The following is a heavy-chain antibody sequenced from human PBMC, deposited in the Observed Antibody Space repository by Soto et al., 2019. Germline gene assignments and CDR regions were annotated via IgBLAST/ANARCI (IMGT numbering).Heavy chain of an antibody. CDR1: GFTFSNYW. Sequence: EVQLVESGGGLVQPGGSLRLCCAASGFTFSNYWMSWVRQAPGKGLEWVANIKLDGREKDCVDSVKGRFTISRDNAKKSLYLQMNSLRAEDTAVYYCARVGGFCSGGSCQVLFFDSWGQGALVTVSS. V-gene: IGHV3-7*01. J-gene: IGHJ4*02. CDR2: IKLDGREK. D-gene: IGHD2-15*01. CDR3: ARVGGFCSGGSCQVLFFDS.